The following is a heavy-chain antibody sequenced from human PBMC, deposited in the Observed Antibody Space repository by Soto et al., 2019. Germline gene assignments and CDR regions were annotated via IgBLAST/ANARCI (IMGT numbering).Heavy chain of an antibody. CDR1: GLTFSSYA. V-gene: IGHV3-23*01. CDR2: ISGSGGST. D-gene: IGHD6-13*01. Sequence: PGGSLRLSCAASGLTFSSYAMSWVRQAPGKGLEWVSAISGSGGSTYYADSVKGRFTISRDNSKNTLYLQMNSLRAEDTAVYYCAKDQGSSWYEIDYWGQGTLVTVSS. J-gene: IGHJ4*02. CDR3: AKDQGSSWYEIDY.